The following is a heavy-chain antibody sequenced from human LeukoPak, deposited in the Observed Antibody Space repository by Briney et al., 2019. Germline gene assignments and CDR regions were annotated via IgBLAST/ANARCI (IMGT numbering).Heavy chain of an antibody. CDR3: ARDLLSTAGYFDY. V-gene: IGHV4-59*01. D-gene: IGHD6-19*01. Sequence: SETLSLTCTVSGGSISSYYWSWIRHPLGERLEWIGYIYYSGSTNYNPSPKSRVTISVDTSKNQFSLNLSSVTAADTAVYYCARDLLSTAGYFDYWGQGTLVTVSS. CDR1: GGSISSYY. CDR2: IYYSGST. J-gene: IGHJ4*02.